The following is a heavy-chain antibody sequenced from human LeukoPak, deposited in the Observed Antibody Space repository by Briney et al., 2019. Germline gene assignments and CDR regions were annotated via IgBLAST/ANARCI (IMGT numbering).Heavy chain of an antibody. J-gene: IGHJ4*02. CDR3: ARHVRGYSGYELDY. CDR1: GGSISSYY. Sequence: SSETLSLTCTVSGGSISSYYWNWIRQPPGKRLEWIGYIYYSGSTNYNPSLKSRVTISVDTSKNQFSLKLSSVTAADTAVYYCARHVRGYSGYELDYWGQGTLVTVSS. CDR2: IYYSGST. D-gene: IGHD5-12*01. V-gene: IGHV4-59*08.